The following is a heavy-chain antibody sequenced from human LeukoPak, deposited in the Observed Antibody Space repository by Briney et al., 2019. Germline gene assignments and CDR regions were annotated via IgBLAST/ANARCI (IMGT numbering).Heavy chain of an antibody. CDR1: GGTFSSYA. CDR2: IIPIFGTA. CDR3: ARDGYYDYVWGSYRTNWFDP. J-gene: IGHJ5*02. V-gene: IGHV1-69*05. D-gene: IGHD3-16*02. Sequence: ASVKVSCKASGGTFSSYAISWVRQAPGQGFEWMGGIIPIFGTANYAQKFQGRVTITTDESTSTAYMEPSSLRSEDTAVYYCARDGYYDYVWGSYRTNWFDPWGQGTLVTVSS.